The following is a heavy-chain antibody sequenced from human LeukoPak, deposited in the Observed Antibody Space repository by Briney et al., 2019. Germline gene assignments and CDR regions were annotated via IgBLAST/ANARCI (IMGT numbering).Heavy chain of an antibody. D-gene: IGHD6-13*01. Sequence: PSEDPSLHCTVSCGPISSYYWSWIRQPAREGLEWIGRIYTSGSTNYNPSLKSRVTMSVDTSKNQFSLKLSSVTAADTAVYYCAREVAAAGTIDYWGQGTLVTVSS. CDR1: CGPISSYY. V-gene: IGHV4-4*07. CDR3: AREVAAAGTIDY. J-gene: IGHJ4*02. CDR2: IYTSGST.